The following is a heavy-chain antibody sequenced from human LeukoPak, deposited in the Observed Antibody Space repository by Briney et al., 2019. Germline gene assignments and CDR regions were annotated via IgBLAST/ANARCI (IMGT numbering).Heavy chain of an antibody. J-gene: IGHJ4*02. CDR3: STVFHSGSSTAEY. CDR1: GFTFTNAW. V-gene: IGHV3-15*01. D-gene: IGHD1-26*01. Sequence: PGGSLRLSCAASGFTFTNAWMTWVRQAPGKGLEWVGRIKSKDDGGTTDYAAPVKGRFTVSRDDSKKTLYLQMNSLTPEDTAVYYCSTVFHSGSSTAEYWGQGILVTVSS. CDR2: IKSKDDGGTT.